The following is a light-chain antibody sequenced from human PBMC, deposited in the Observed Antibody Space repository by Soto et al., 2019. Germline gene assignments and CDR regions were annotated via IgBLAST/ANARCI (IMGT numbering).Light chain of an antibody. CDR2: GAS. Sequence: DIVLTQSPGTLSLSPGERATLSCRASQSVSSNYLAWYQQKPDQAPRLLIYGASTRATGVPDRFSGSGSGTDFTLTISRLEPEDFAVYHCQQYGSLSWTFGQGTKVDI. J-gene: IGKJ1*01. V-gene: IGKV3-20*01. CDR3: QQYGSLSWT. CDR1: QSVSSNY.